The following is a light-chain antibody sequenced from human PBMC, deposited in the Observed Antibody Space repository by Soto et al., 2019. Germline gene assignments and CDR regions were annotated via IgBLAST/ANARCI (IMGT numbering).Light chain of an antibody. J-gene: IGKJ3*01. CDR2: GAS. CDR3: QQYTSCSLT. CDR1: QSVSGN. V-gene: IGKV3-15*01. Sequence: EIVMTQSPATLSVSPGERATLSCRASQSVSGNLAWYQQKPGQAPRLLIYGASTRATGIPARFSGSGSGTEFTLTISSLQSEDFAVYYCQQYTSCSLTFGPGTKVDIK.